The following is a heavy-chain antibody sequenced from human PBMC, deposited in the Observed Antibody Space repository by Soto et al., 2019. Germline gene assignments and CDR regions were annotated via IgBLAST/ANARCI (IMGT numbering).Heavy chain of an antibody. V-gene: IGHV4-4*07. Sequence: QMQLQESGPGLVKPSETLSLTCTVSTASVNSYYWSWIRQPAGKGLEWIGRLYANDNTDYNPSLRSRVTISVDTKRQFSLKLSSVTAADTAVYYCARDHPNWYFDLWGRGTPVTVSS. CDR3: ARDHPNWYFDL. CDR2: LYANDNT. J-gene: IGHJ2*01. CDR1: TASVNSYY.